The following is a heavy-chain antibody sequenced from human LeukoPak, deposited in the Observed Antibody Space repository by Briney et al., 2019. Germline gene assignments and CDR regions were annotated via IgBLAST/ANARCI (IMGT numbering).Heavy chain of an antibody. CDR2: INYGGST. V-gene: IGHV4-34*01. CDR1: GGSFSGYY. Sequence: PSETLSLTCAVNGGSFSGYYWSWTRQPPGKGLEWIGEINYGGSTIYNPSLKSRVTMSIDTTKKQFSLKLTSLTAADTAVYYCARRGEWTSWNFDYWDQGSLVTVSS. D-gene: IGHD3-16*01. CDR3: ARRGEWTSWNFDY. J-gene: IGHJ4*02.